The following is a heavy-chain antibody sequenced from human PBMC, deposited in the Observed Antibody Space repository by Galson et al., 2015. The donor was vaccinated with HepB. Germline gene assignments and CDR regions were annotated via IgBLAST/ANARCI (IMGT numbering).Heavy chain of an antibody. D-gene: IGHD3-22*01. CDR1: GGTFSSYT. CDR2: IIPILGIA. Sequence: SVKVSCKASGGTFSSYTISWVRQAPGQGLEWMGRIIPILGIANYAQKFQGRVTITADKSTSTAYMELSSLRSEDTAVYYCARDVSYSSDLWGMNVWGQGTTVTVSS. J-gene: IGHJ6*02. V-gene: IGHV1-69*04. CDR3: ARDVSYSSDLWGMNV.